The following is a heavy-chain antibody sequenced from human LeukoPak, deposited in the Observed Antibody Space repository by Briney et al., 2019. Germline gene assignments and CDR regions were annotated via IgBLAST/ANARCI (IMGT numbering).Heavy chain of an antibody. V-gene: IGHV4-30-2*01. J-gene: IGHJ3*02. Sequence: SQPLSLTCAVSGGSISSGGYSWSWIRQPPGKGLEWIGYIYHSGSTYYNPSLKSRVTISVDRSKNQFSLKLSSVTAADTAVYYCARYSSGWHDAFDIWGQGTMVTVSS. CDR3: ARYSSGWHDAFDI. D-gene: IGHD6-19*01. CDR2: IYHSGST. CDR1: GGSISSGGYS.